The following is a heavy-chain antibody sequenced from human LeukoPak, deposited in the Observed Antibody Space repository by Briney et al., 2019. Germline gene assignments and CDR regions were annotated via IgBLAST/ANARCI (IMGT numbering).Heavy chain of an antibody. CDR3: ARVSIGDYDFWSGYYPDNWFDP. CDR1: GGSISSGDYY. Sequence: SETLSLTCTVSGGSISSGDYYWSWIRQPPGKGLEWIGYIYYSGSTYYNPSLKSRVTISVDTSKNQFSLKLSSVTAADTAVYYCARVSIGDYDFWSGYYPDNWFDPWGQGTLVTVSS. J-gene: IGHJ5*02. CDR2: IYYSGST. D-gene: IGHD3-3*01. V-gene: IGHV4-30-4*01.